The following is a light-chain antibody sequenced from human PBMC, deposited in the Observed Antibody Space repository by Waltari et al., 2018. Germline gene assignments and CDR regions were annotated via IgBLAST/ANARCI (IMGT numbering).Light chain of an antibody. CDR2: WAS. J-gene: IGKJ1*01. CDR3: QQYYSTPRT. Sequence: SVLYSSNNKNYLAWYQQRPGQPPMLLIYWASTRESGVPDRFSGSGSGTDFTLTISSLQAEDVAVYYCQQYYSTPRTFGQGTKVEIE. V-gene: IGKV4-1*01. CDR1: SVLYSSNNKNY.